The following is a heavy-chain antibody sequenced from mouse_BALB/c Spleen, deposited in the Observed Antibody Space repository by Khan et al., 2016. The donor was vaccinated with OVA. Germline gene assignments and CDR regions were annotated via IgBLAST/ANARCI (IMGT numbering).Heavy chain of an antibody. CDR1: GFSLSNYG. D-gene: IGHD2-13*01. V-gene: IGHV2-2*02. Sequence: VQLQESGPGLVQPSQSLSITCTVSGFSLSNYGVHWVRQSPGKGLEWLGVIWSGGSTDFNAAFISRLSISKDNSKSQVFFKMNSLQTNDSAIYXCARGGLPFAYWGQGTLVTVSA. J-gene: IGHJ3*01. CDR2: IWSGGST. CDR3: ARGGLPFAY.